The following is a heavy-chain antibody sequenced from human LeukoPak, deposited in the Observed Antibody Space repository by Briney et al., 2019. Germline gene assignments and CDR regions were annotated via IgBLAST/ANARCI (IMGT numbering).Heavy chain of an antibody. Sequence: GGSLRLSCASSGFTFSNYDMNWVRQAPGKGLEWVAVISFDGTNKYYANSVQGRITISRDNSKNTLYLQMNSLRAEDTALYYCARDMYDNGWSSFDYWGQGTLVTVSS. CDR1: GFTFSNYD. CDR2: ISFDGTNK. V-gene: IGHV3-30-3*01. J-gene: IGHJ4*02. D-gene: IGHD3-10*01. CDR3: ARDMYDNGWSSFDY.